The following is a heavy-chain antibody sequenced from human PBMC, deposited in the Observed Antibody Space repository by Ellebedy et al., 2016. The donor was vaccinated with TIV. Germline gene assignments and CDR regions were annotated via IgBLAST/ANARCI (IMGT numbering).Heavy chain of an antibody. V-gene: IGHV1-8*01. Sequence: ASVKVSCXASGYTFTSYDINWVRQATGQGLEWMGWMNPNSGNTGYAQKFQGRVTMTRNTSISTAYMELSSLRAEDTAVYYCARVNRTTVTTTFDYWGQGTLVTVSS. CDR2: MNPNSGNT. CDR1: GYTFTSYD. CDR3: ARVNRTTVTTTFDY. D-gene: IGHD4-17*01. J-gene: IGHJ4*02.